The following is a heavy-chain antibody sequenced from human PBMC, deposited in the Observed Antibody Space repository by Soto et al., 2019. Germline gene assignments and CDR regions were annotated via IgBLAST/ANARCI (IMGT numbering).Heavy chain of an antibody. CDR1: GGSFSGYY. CDR2: INHSGST. CDR3: ARGSILGD. V-gene: IGHV4-34*01. J-gene: IGHJ4*02. Sequence: QVQLQQWGAGLLKPSETLSLTCAVYGGSFSGYYWSWIRQPPGKGLEWIGEINHSGSTNYNPSLKSRVTISVDTSKNQFSPKLSSVTAADTAVYYCARGSILGDWGQGTLVTVSS. D-gene: IGHD3-3*01.